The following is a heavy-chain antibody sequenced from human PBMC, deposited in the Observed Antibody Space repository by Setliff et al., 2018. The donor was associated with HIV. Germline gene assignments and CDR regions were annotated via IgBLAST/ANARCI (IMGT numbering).Heavy chain of an antibody. CDR1: GFTFSNFG. CDR2: IRFDGSNE. D-gene: IGHD1-26*01. J-gene: IGHJ4*02. V-gene: IGHV3-30*02. CDR3: VKGFRGNYEY. Sequence: AGGSLRLSCAASGFTFSNFGMHWVRQAPGKGLEWVAFIRFDGSNEYYADSVKGRFTICRDNSKNMLCLQMNSLRGEDTAVYYCVKGFRGNYEYWGQGTLVTVSS.